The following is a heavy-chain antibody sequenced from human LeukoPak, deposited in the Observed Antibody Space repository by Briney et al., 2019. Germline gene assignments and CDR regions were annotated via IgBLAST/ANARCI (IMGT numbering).Heavy chain of an antibody. CDR2: ISYDGTNK. Sequence: GGSLRLSFAGSGFTFSNYGMHWVRQAPGKGPEWVAVISYDGTNKYYADSVKGRFTISRDNSKNTVYLQMNSLRAEDTAVYYCAKDGLGDGYYFDYWGQGTLVTVSS. CDR3: AKDGLGDGYYFDY. CDR1: GFTFSNYG. D-gene: IGHD3-16*01. V-gene: IGHV3-30*18. J-gene: IGHJ4*02.